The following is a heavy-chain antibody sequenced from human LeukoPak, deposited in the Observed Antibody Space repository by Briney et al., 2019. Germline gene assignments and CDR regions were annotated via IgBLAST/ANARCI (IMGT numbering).Heavy chain of an antibody. J-gene: IGHJ4*02. CDR2: VTGGGDIT. CDR3: AKLQADYYYDY. CDR1: GFTFSNYA. D-gene: IGHD6-13*01. Sequence: PGGSLRPSCAASGFTFSNYAMNWVRQAPGKGLEWVSVVTGGGDITDYADSVKGRFTISRDNSHNTLYLQMNSLRVEDTAVYYCAKLQADYYYDYWGQGTLVTVSS. V-gene: IGHV3-23*01.